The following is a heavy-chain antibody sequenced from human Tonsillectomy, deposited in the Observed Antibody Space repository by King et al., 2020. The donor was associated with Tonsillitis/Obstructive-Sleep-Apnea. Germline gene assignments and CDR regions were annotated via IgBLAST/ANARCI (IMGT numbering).Heavy chain of an antibody. CDR1: GGTFSNYA. V-gene: IGHV1-69*01. Sequence: VQLVESGAEVNKPGSSLKVSCNASGGTFSNYAISWVRQAPGEGLEWKGGIIPIFGTANYSQKFQGRVTITADEPTSTAYMGLSSLRSEDTAVYYCASGHSLRFLDWFDPWGQGTLVTVSS. D-gene: IGHD3-3*01. J-gene: IGHJ5*02. CDR2: IIPIFGTA. CDR3: ASGHSLRFLDWFDP.